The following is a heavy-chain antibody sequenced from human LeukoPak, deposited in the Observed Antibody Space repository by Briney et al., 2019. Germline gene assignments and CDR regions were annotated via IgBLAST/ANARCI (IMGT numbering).Heavy chain of an antibody. J-gene: IGHJ6*03. Sequence: GGSLRLSCAASGFTFSSHAMSWVRQAPGKGLEWVSSIGGSGKNTFYADAVKGRFTISRDNSKDTLYLQMNSLRAEDTAVYCCAKGYGYGDYDYMDVWGKGTTVTVSS. D-gene: IGHD4-17*01. CDR1: GFTFSSHA. CDR2: IGGSGKNT. V-gene: IGHV3-23*01. CDR3: AKGYGYGDYDYMDV.